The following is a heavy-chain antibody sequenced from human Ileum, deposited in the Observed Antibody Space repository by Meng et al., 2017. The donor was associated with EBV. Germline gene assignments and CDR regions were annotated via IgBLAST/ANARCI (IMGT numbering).Heavy chain of an antibody. CDR2: ININSGNP. D-gene: IGHD6-19*01. CDR3: ARGNGWRFDY. J-gene: IGHJ4*02. CDR1: GYTFTSSS. Sequence: QVQLVPSGSELMKPXXXXKXSCQAAGYTFTSSSMNWVRHAPGQGLEWMGWININSGNPTYAQGFTGRFVFSLDTSVSTAYLQIDSLKADDTAVYYCARGNGWRFDYWGQGTLVTVSS. V-gene: IGHV7-4-1*01.